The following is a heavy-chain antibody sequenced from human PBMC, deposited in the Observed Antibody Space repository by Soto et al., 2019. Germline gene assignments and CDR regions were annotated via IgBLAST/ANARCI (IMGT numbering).Heavy chain of an antibody. J-gene: IGHJ6*03. V-gene: IGHV3-74*01. D-gene: IGHD4-17*01. CDR1: GFTFSSYW. CDR3: ARDESSVTDYYYYYLDV. Sequence: PGGSLRLSCAASGFTFSSYWMHWVRQAPGKGLVWVSRINSDGSSTSYADSVKGRFTISRDNAKNTLYLQMNSLRAEDTAVYYCARDESSVTDYYYYYLDVWGKGTTVTVSS. CDR2: INSDGSST.